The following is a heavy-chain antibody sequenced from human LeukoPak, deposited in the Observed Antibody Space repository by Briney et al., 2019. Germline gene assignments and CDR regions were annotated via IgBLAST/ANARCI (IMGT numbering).Heavy chain of an antibody. CDR3: ARGQAPVAAPRRIDY. CDR2: ISYDGSNK. V-gene: IGHV3-30-3*01. Sequence: PGGSLRLSCAASGFTFSSYAMHWVRQAPGKGLEWVAVISYDGSNKYYADSVKGRFTISRDNSKNTLYLQMNSLRAEDTAVYYCARGQAPVAAPRRIDYWGQGTLVTVSS. D-gene: IGHD6-19*01. J-gene: IGHJ4*02. CDR1: GFTFSSYA.